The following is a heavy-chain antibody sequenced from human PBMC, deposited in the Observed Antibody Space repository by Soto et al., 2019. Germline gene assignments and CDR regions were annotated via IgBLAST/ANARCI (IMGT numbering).Heavy chain of an antibody. CDR1: GFTFSSHG. CDR2: ISAYNGRT. CDR3: ARGENSGGWPRDPPEY. V-gene: IGHV1-18*01. Sequence: QVQLVQSGGEVRNPGASVRISCKASGFTFSSHGFYWVRQAPGQGLEWMGWISAYNGRTNYAQNLHGRVSMTTDTSTSTAYMKLRSLRPNDTAVDYCARGENSGGWPRDPPEYWGRGTLGTVSS. J-gene: IGHJ4*02. D-gene: IGHD2-15*01.